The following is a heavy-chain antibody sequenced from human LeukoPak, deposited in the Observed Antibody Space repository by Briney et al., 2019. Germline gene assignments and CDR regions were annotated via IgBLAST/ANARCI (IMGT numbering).Heavy chain of an antibody. Sequence: GGSLRLSCAASGFTFSSYWMSWVRQAPGKGLEWVANIKQDGSEKYYVDSVKGRFTISRDNSKNTLYLQMNSLRAEDTALYYCAKVLWFGELFGPFDYWGQGTLVTVSS. D-gene: IGHD3-10*01. CDR2: IKQDGSEK. CDR3: AKVLWFGELFGPFDY. CDR1: GFTFSSYW. J-gene: IGHJ4*02. V-gene: IGHV3-7*01.